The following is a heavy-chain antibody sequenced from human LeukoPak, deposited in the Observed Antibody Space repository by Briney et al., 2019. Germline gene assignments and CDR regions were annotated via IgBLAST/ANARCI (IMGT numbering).Heavy chain of an antibody. V-gene: IGHV3-23*01. Sequence: GGCLRLSCAASGFTFSSYAMSWVRQAPGKGLEWVSSVSGSGSSTYYADSVKGRFTISRDNSKSTLYLQMNSLRAEDTAVYYCAKDQRGYGRIIDYWGQGTLVTISS. CDR2: VSGSGSST. CDR3: AKDQRGYGRIIDY. D-gene: IGHD3-10*01. CDR1: GFTFSSYA. J-gene: IGHJ4*02.